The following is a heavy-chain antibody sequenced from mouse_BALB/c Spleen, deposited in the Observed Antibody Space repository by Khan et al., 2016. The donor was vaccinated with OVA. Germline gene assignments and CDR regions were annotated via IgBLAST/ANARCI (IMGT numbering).Heavy chain of an antibody. J-gene: IGHJ3*01. D-gene: IGHD1-2*01. CDR1: GYTFTDYY. V-gene: IGHV1-77*01. CDR2: ISPESGDT. CDR3: ARRNYFGYTFAY. Sequence: QVQLQQSGAELARPGASVKLSCKASGYTFTDYYINWVKQRTGRGLEWIGEISPESGDTYYNEKFKGKATLTADKSSSTVFMQLSSLTAEASAVYFCARRNYFGYTFAYWGQGTLVTVSA.